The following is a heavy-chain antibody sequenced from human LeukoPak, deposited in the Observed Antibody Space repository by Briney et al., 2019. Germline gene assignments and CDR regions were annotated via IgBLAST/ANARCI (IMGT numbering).Heavy chain of an antibody. V-gene: IGHV4-61*05. D-gene: IGHD1-20*01. CDR1: GGSISSSSYY. J-gene: IGHJ5*02. Sequence: SETLSLTCTVSGGSISSSSYYWSWIRQPPGKGLEWIGYIYYGGSTNYNPSLKSRVTLSVGTSKNQFSLKLRSVTAADTAVYYCARHQYNWNLNWFDPWGQGTLVTVSS. CDR3: ARHQYNWNLNWFDP. CDR2: IYYGGST.